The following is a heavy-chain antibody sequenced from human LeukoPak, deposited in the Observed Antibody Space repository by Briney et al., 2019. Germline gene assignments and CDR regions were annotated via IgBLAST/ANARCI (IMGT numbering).Heavy chain of an antibody. CDR3: ATDGIPSATALAN. CDR1: GFTFSHYG. Sequence: GGSLRLSCETSGFTFSHYGIHWVRQVPGMGLEWVAFIKYDGSKIYYAEPVQGRFTISRDNSKNNLFLQMTRMRPQDTAVYYCATDGIPSATALANWGQGTLVTVSS. D-gene: IGHD2/OR15-2a*01. CDR2: IKYDGSKI. V-gene: IGHV3-30*02. J-gene: IGHJ4*02.